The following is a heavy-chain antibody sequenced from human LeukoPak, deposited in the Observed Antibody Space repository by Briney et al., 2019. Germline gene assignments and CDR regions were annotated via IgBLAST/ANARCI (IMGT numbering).Heavy chain of an antibody. CDR1: GGSISSYY. D-gene: IGHD3-10*01. J-gene: IGHJ5*02. V-gene: IGHV4-4*07. CDR2: IYTSGST. Sequence: PSETLSLTCTVSGGSISSYYWSWIRQPAGKGLEWIGRIYTSGSTNYNPSLKSRVTMSVDMSKNQFSLKLSSVTAADTAVYYCARAASTTYYYGSGSYWVRFDPWGQGTLVTVSS. CDR3: ARAASTTYYYGSGSYWVRFDP.